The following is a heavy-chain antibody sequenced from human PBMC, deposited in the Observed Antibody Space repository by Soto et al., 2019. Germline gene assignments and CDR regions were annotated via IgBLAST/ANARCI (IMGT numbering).Heavy chain of an antibody. CDR3: AKAANDFWSGYYGDFSFDY. V-gene: IGHV3-30*18. J-gene: IGHJ4*02. CDR2: ISYDGSNK. Sequence: CAASGFTFSSYGMHWVRQAPGKGLEWVAVISYDGSNKYYADSVKGRFTISRDNSKNTLYLQMNSLRAEDTAVYYCAKAANDFWSGYYGDFSFDYWGQGTLVTVSS. CDR1: GFTFSSYG. D-gene: IGHD3-3*01.